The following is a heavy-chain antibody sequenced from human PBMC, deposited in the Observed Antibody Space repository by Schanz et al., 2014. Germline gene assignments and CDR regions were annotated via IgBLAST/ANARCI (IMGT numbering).Heavy chain of an antibody. D-gene: IGHD6-13*01. Sequence: QVQLVESGGGVVQPGGSLRLSCAASGFTFSSYGMHWVRQAPGKGLEWVAFIRYDGSNKYYADSVKGRFTISRDNSKNTLYLQMNSLRAEDTAVYYCAKEGVTAAGTLYWGQGTLVTVSS. CDR1: GFTFSSYG. CDR2: IRYDGSNK. V-gene: IGHV3-30*02. J-gene: IGHJ4*02. CDR3: AKEGVTAAGTLY.